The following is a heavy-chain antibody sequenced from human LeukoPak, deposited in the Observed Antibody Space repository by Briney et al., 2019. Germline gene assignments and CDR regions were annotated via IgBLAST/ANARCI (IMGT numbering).Heavy chain of an antibody. V-gene: IGHV1-2*02. J-gene: IGHJ4*02. Sequence: ASVKVSCKASGYPXTDYYMHWVRQAPGQGLEWMGWINPNSGGTNYAQKFQGRVTMTRDTSISTAYMELSRLRSDDTAVYYCARDLHRYSSYYFDYWGQGTLVTVSS. CDR3: ARDLHRYSSYYFDY. D-gene: IGHD5-18*01. CDR1: GYPXTDYY. CDR2: INPNSGGT.